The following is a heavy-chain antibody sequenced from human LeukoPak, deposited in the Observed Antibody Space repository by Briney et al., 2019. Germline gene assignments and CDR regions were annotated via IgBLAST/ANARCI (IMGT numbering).Heavy chain of an antibody. J-gene: IGHJ4*02. Sequence: GGSLRLSCAASGFTFSNYAMHWVRQAPGKGLEWVAVISYDGSKQYYADSVKGRFTISRDNSKNTLFLQMNSLRAEDTAVYYCAKLVRIAVAGTDFDYWGQGTLVTVSS. V-gene: IGHV3-30-3*02. CDR2: ISYDGSKQ. D-gene: IGHD6-19*01. CDR1: GFTFSNYA. CDR3: AKLVRIAVAGTDFDY.